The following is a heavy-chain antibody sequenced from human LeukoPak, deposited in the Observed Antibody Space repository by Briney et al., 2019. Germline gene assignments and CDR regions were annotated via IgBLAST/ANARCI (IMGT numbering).Heavy chain of an antibody. J-gene: IGHJ3*02. V-gene: IGHV3-21*01. D-gene: IGHD3-3*01. CDR3: ARDRRYDFWSGYHDAFDI. CDR2: ISSSSSYI. Sequence: GGSLRLSCAASGFTFSSYSMNWVRQAPGKGLEWVSSISSSSSYIYYADSVEGRFTISRDNAKNSLYLQMNSLRAEDTAVYYCARDRRYDFWSGYHDAFDIWGQGTMVTVSS. CDR1: GFTFSSYS.